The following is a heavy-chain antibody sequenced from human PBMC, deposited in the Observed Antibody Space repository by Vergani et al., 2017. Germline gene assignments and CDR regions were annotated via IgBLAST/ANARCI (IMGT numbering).Heavy chain of an antibody. V-gene: IGHV1-2*02. CDR1: GYTFSAYY. J-gene: IGHJ4*02. Sequence: VQLVQSGAEVKKPGASVKVSCKASGYTFSAYYMHWVRQAPGQGLEWMGWINPNSGGTKYAQKFQGRVTMTRDTSISTAYMELSRLRSDDTAVFYCARLSASSSSYVGYWGQGTLVTVSS. CDR3: ARLSASSSSYVGY. D-gene: IGHD6-13*01. CDR2: INPNSGGT.